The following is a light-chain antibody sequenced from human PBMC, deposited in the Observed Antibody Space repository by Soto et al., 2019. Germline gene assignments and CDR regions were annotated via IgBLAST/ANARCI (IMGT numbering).Light chain of an antibody. V-gene: IGKV1-5*03. Sequence: DIQMTQSPSTLSAFVGDRVTITCRATESIGSWLAWYQQKPGKAPKLLIYKASSLESGVPSRFSGSGSGTEFTLTISSLQPDDFATYYCHHYSSYSKPFGQGTTVEVK. CDR3: HHYSSYSKP. CDR1: ESIGSW. J-gene: IGKJ1*01. CDR2: KAS.